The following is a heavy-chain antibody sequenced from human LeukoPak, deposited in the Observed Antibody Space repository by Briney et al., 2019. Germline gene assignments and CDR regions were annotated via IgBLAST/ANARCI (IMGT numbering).Heavy chain of an antibody. J-gene: IGHJ6*03. CDR1: GVSISSSSYY. V-gene: IGHV4-61*01. CDR2: IYYSGST. D-gene: IGHD3-10*01. CDR3: ARVSYYGSGSYYKRSYYYYYMDV. Sequence: SETLSLTCTVSGVSISSSSYYWSWIRQPPGKGLEWFGYIYYSGSTNYNPSLKSRVTISVNASNKQFSLKLSSMTESNTVVYYCARVSYYGSGSYYKRSYYYYYMDVWGKGTTVTISS.